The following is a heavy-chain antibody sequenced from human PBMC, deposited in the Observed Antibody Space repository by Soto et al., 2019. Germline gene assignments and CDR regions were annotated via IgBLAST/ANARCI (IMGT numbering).Heavy chain of an antibody. Sequence: ASVKVSCKASGYRFSDYYLHWVRQAPGQGLEWMAWINPVSGGTNYAQKFQGRVTMTGDTSTSTVYLELTGLRHDDTAVYYCARDGRTPRCGWKHEHWFEPWGQGTLVTVSS. V-gene: IGHV1-2*02. CDR2: INPVSGGT. J-gene: IGHJ5*02. CDR3: ARDGRTPRCGWKHEHWFEP. CDR1: GYRFSDYY. D-gene: IGHD6-19*01.